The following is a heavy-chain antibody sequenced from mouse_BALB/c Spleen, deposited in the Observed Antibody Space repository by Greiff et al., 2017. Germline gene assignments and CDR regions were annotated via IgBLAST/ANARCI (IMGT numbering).Heavy chain of an antibody. CDR1: GFTFSSFG. CDR3: AKGAYYRYDDPFAY. Sequence: DVKLVESGGGLVQPGGSRKLSCAASGFTFSSFGMHWVRQAPEKGLEWVAYISSGSSTIYYADTVKGRFTISRDNPKNTLFLQMTSLRSEDTAMYYCAKGAYYRYDDPFAYWGQGTLVTVSA. CDR2: ISSGSSTI. D-gene: IGHD2-14*01. J-gene: IGHJ3*01. V-gene: IGHV5-17*02.